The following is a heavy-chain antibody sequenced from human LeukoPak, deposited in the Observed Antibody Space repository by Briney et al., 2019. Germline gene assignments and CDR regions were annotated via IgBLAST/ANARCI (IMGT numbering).Heavy chain of an antibody. CDR2: FDPEDGET. CDR3: ATLTTADAFDI. Sequence: SSVKVSCKVSGYTLTELSMHWVRQAPGKGLEWMGGFDPEDGETIYAQKFQDRVTMTKDTSTDTAYMELSSLRSEDTAVYYCATLTTADAFDIWGQGTMVTVSS. CDR1: GYTLTELS. D-gene: IGHD1-14*01. J-gene: IGHJ3*02. V-gene: IGHV1-24*01.